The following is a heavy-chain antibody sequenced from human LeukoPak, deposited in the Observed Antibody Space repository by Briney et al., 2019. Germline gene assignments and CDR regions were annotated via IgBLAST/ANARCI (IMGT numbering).Heavy chain of an antibody. V-gene: IGHV1-8*01. D-gene: IGHD2-15*01. CDR3: ARGRRYCSGGSCYSGYFQH. CDR2: MNPNSGNT. Sequence: ASVKVSCKASGYTLTSYDINWVRQATGQGLEWMGWMNPNSGNTGYAQKFQGRVTMTRNTSISTAYMELSSLRSEDTAVYYCARGRRYCSGGSCYSGYFQHWGQGTLVTVSS. J-gene: IGHJ1*01. CDR1: GYTLTSYD.